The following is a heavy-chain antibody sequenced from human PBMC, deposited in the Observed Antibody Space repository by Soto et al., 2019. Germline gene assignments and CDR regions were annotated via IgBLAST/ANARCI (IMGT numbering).Heavy chain of an antibody. Sequence: SQTLSRTCAIPGDSVSSNSAAWNWIRQSPSRGLEWLGRTYYRSKWYNDYAVSVKSRITINPDTSKNQLSLQLNSVTPEDTAVYYCARVRSGTAGRYYYYMDVWGKGTTVTVSS. D-gene: IGHD1-7*01. CDR3: ARVRSGTAGRYYYYMDV. CDR1: GDSVSSNSAA. CDR2: TYYRSKWYN. J-gene: IGHJ6*03. V-gene: IGHV6-1*01.